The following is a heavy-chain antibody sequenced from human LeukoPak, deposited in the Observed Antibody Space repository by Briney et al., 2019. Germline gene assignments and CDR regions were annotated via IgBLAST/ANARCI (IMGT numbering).Heavy chain of an antibody. J-gene: IGHJ4*02. D-gene: IGHD5-24*01. V-gene: IGHV3-7*04. CDR2: IKQDGSKK. CDR1: GFPFSSYW. Sequence: GGSLRLSCVASGFPFSSYWMTWVRQAPGKGLEWVANIKQDGSKKSYVDSVKGRFTISRDNAKNSLYLQMNSLRAEDTAIYYRTRGGYNDGGIDYWGQGTLVTVSS. CDR3: TRGGYNDGGIDY.